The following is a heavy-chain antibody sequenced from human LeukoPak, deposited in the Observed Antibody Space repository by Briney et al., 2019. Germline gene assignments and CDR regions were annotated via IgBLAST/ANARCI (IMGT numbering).Heavy chain of an antibody. CDR1: GFTFSSHA. D-gene: IGHD6-19*01. J-gene: IGHJ4*02. V-gene: IGHV3-23*01. Sequence: GGSLRLSCAASGFTFSSHAMSWVRQAPGKGLEWVSGISSNGGSTDYADSVKGRFTISRDNSKNTLYLQMNSLRAEDAAVYYCATRGYSSGWYQYYFDYWGQGTLATVSS. CDR2: ISSNGGST. CDR3: ATRGYSSGWYQYYFDY.